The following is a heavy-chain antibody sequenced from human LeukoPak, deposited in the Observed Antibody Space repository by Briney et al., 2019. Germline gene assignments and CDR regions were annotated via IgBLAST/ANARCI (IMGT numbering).Heavy chain of an antibody. CDR1: GGSFSGYY. CDR3: ASTAIFGIIKTLDY. J-gene: IGHJ4*02. Sequence: SETLSLTCAVYGGSFSGYYWSWIRQPPGKGLEWIGEINRSGSTNYNPSLKSRVTISVDTSKNQFSLKLSSVTAADTAVYYCASTAIFGIIKTLDYWGQGTLVTVSS. CDR2: INRSGST. V-gene: IGHV4-34*01. D-gene: IGHD3-3*01.